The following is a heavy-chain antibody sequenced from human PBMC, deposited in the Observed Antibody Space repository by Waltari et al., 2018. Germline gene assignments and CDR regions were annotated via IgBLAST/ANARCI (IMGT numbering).Heavy chain of an antibody. CDR2: VYYSGST. CDR3: ARADYYYDKNWFDP. Sequence: QVQLQESGPGLVKPSQTLSLTCTVSDVSISSGDDHWNWIRQPPGKGLEWIGYVYYSGSTYYNPSLKSRLTISVDTSKNQFYLHLNSVTAADTAVYYCARADYYYDKNWFDPWGQGTPVTVSS. D-gene: IGHD3-22*01. CDR1: DVSISSGDDH. J-gene: IGHJ5*02. V-gene: IGHV4-30-4*08.